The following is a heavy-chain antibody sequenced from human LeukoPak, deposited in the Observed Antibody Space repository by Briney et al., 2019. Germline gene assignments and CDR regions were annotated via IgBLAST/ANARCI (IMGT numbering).Heavy chain of an antibody. Sequence: PSEALSLTCAVYGGSFSGYYWSWIRQPPGKGLEWIGEINHSGSTNYNPSLKSRVTISVDTSKNQFSLKLSSVTAADTAVYYCARVKRGRAGYSSGWYDWFDPWGQGTLVTVFS. V-gene: IGHV4-34*01. CDR2: INHSGST. J-gene: IGHJ5*02. D-gene: IGHD6-19*01. CDR1: GGSFSGYY. CDR3: ARVKRGRAGYSSGWYDWFDP.